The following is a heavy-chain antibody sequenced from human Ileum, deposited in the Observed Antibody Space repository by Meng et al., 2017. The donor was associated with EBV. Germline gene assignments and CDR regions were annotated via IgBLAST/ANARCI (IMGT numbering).Heavy chain of an antibody. Sequence: VRLQDPGRGWVKPWGTLSLTWAVSGGARSSTNWWSWVRQPPGKGLEWIGEIYHSGSTNYNPSLKSRVSISVDKSKNQFSLKLSSVTAADMAVYYCARADKVRFDYWGQGTLVTVSS. CDR1: GGARSSTNW. J-gene: IGHJ4*02. CDR3: ARADKVRFDY. V-gene: IGHV4-4*02. CDR2: IYHSGST.